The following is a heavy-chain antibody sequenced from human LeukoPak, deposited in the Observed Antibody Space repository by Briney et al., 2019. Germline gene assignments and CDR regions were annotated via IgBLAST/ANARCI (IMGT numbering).Heavy chain of an antibody. V-gene: IGHV3-21*01. J-gene: IGHJ3*02. Sequence: GGPLRLSCVASGFTFSSYSMNWVRQAPGKGLEWVSSISSSSGYIYYADSVKGRFTISRDNAKNSLYLQMNSLRAEDTAVYYCARAVAARLTAAFDIWGQGTMVTVSS. CDR2: ISSSSGYI. D-gene: IGHD6-6*01. CDR1: GFTFSSYS. CDR3: ARAVAARLTAAFDI.